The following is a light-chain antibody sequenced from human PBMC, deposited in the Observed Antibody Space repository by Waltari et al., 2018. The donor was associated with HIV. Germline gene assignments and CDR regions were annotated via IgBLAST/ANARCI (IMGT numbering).Light chain of an antibody. V-gene: IGLV1-40*01. Sequence: PGQRVTISCSGSGSNIGAGYDVHWYQQLPGSAPKLLIYDNTKRPSGVPDRFSGSKSGTSASLAITGLQAEDEADYYCQSYDSSLRGVFGGGTKLTVL. CDR2: DNT. J-gene: IGLJ3*02. CDR3: QSYDSSLRGV. CDR1: GSNIGAGYD.